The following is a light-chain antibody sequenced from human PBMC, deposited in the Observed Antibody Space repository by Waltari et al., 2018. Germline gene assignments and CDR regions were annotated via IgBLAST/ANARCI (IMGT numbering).Light chain of an antibody. CDR2: RNN. CDR1: SNNVGNQG. CDR3: SAWDSDLSGYV. J-gene: IGLJ1*01. Sequence: QAGLTQPPSVSKGLRQTATLTCTGNSNNVGNQGAAWLQQHQGQPPKLLSYRNNNRPSWISDRFSASRSGNTASLTITGLQPEDEADYYCSAWDSDLSGYVFGTGTKVTVL. V-gene: IGLV10-54*04.